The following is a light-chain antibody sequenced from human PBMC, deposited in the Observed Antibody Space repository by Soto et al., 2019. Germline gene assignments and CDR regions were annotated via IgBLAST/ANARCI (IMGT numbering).Light chain of an antibody. V-gene: IGKV3-20*01. J-gene: IGKJ2*01. CDR1: QSVSSTY. CDR3: QQYGSSSYT. Sequence: EIVLTQSPGTLSLSPGERATLSCRASQSVSSTYLAWYQQNPGQAPRLLIYGTSSRATGIPDRFSGSGSGTGFTLTISRLEPEDFAVYFCQQYGSSSYTLGHRTKVVIK. CDR2: GTS.